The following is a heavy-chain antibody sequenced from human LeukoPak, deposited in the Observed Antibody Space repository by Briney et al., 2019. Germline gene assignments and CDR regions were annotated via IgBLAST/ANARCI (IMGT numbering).Heavy chain of an antibody. CDR2: MNPNSGNT. J-gene: IGHJ5*02. V-gene: IGHV1-8*02. D-gene: IGHD3-16*02. CDR1: GYTFNTYD. CDR3: ARELQRLGELSLYFDP. Sequence: GASVKVSCKASGYTFNTYDINWVRQATGQGLEWMGWMNPNSGNTGYAQKFQGRVTMTRNTSISTAYMELSSLRSEDTAVYYCARELQRLGELSLYFDPWGQGTLVTVSS.